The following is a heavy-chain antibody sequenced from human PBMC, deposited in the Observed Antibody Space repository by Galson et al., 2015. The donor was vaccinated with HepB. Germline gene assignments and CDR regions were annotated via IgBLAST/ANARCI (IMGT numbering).Heavy chain of an antibody. CDR1: GFTFSDYY. Sequence: SLRLSCAASGFTFSDYYMSWIRQAPGKGLEWVSYISSSSSYTNYADSVKGRFTISRDNAKNSLYLQMNSLRAEDTAVYYCARDLHTEVGHWYFDLWGRGTLVTVSS. V-gene: IGHV3-11*06. J-gene: IGHJ2*01. CDR2: ISSSSSYT. CDR3: ARDLHTEVGHWYFDL.